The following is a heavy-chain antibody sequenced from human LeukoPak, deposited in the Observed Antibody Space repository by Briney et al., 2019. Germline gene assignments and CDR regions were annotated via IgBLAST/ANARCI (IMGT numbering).Heavy chain of an antibody. J-gene: IGHJ3*02. V-gene: IGHV4-34*01. D-gene: IGHD3-3*01. CDR1: GGSFSGYY. CDR3: ARRTYDFWSGYYTPRSAFDI. CDR2: INHSGST. Sequence: SETLSLTCAVYGGSFSGYYLSWIRQPPGKGLEWIGEINHSGSTNYNPSLKSRVTISVDTSKNQFSLKPSSVTAADTAVYYCARRTYDFWSGYYTPRSAFDIWGQGTMVTVSS.